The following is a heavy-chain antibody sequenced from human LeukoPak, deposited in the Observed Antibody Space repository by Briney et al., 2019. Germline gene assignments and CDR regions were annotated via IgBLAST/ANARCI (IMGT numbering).Heavy chain of an antibody. V-gene: IGHV3-7*01. CDR2: IKQGGSDK. D-gene: IGHD1-14*01. Sequence: GGSLRLSCAASGFTFTKYWMTWVRQAPGKGLEWVGNIKQGGSDKNYMDSVKGRFTISRDNTKNSVYLQMSSLRAEDTAVYYCAREVWGPEYWGQGTLVTVSS. CDR1: GFTFTKYW. CDR3: AREVWGPEY. J-gene: IGHJ4*02.